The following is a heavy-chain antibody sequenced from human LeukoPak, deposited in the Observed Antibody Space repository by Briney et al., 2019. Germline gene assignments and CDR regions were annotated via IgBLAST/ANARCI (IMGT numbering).Heavy chain of an antibody. Sequence: SETLSLTCAVYGGSFSGYYWSWIRQPPGKGLEWIGEINHSGSTNYNPFLKSRVTISVDTSKNQFSLKLSSVTAADTAVYYCAYSDYDGWFDPWGQGTLVTVSS. CDR3: AYSDYDGWFDP. V-gene: IGHV4-34*01. J-gene: IGHJ5*02. CDR2: INHSGST. D-gene: IGHD5-12*01. CDR1: GGSFSGYY.